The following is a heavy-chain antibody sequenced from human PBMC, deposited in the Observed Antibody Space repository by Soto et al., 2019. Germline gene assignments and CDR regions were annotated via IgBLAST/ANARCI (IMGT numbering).Heavy chain of an antibody. CDR2: INSDGSST. Sequence: EVQLVESGGGLVQPGGPLRLSCAASGFTFSSYWMHWVRQAPGKGLVWVSRINSDGSSTSYADSVKGRFTISRDNAKNTLYLQMNSLRAEDTAVDYCASMIRGVIITTYGMDVWGQGTTVTVSS. D-gene: IGHD3-10*01. CDR3: ASMIRGVIITTYGMDV. CDR1: GFTFSSYW. V-gene: IGHV3-74*01. J-gene: IGHJ6*02.